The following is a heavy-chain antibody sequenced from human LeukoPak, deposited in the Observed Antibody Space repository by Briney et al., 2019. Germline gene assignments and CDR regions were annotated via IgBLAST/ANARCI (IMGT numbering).Heavy chain of an antibody. J-gene: IGHJ4*02. CDR3: ARGLTVGTVTYFDY. V-gene: IGHV4-34*01. D-gene: IGHD4-23*01. Sequence: SETLSLTCAVYGGSFSGYYWSWIRQPPGKGLEWIGEINHSGSSNYNPSLKSRVTISVDTSKNQFSLKLSSVTAADTAVYYCARGLTVGTVTYFDYWGQGTLVTVSS. CDR1: GGSFSGYY. CDR2: INHSGSS.